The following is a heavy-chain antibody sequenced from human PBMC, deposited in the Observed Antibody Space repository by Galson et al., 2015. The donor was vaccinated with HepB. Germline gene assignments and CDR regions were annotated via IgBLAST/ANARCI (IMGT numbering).Heavy chain of an antibody. J-gene: IGHJ2*01. V-gene: IGHV3-23*01. CDR3: AKVLVVAATYWYFDL. Sequence: SLRLSCAASGFTFSSYAMTWVRQAPGKGLEWVSAIRGSGDNTNYADSVKGRFTISRDNSKNTVYLQMDSLRAEDTAVYYCAKVLVVAATYWYFDLWGRGTLVTVSS. D-gene: IGHD2-15*01. CDR1: GFTFSSYA. CDR2: IRGSGDNT.